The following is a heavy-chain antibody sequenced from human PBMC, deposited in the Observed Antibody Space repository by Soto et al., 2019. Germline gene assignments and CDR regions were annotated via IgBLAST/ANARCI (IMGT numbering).Heavy chain of an antibody. J-gene: IGHJ6*02. Sequence: GGSLRLSCAASGLTFSSYAMSWVRQAPGKGLEWVSAISGSGASTYYADSVKGRLTISRDNSKNTLYLQMNSLRAEDTALYYCAKDPTQTTNVWGQGTTVTVSS. CDR2: ISGSGAST. CDR1: GLTFSSYA. V-gene: IGHV3-23*01. CDR3: AKDPTQTTNV. D-gene: IGHD1-7*01.